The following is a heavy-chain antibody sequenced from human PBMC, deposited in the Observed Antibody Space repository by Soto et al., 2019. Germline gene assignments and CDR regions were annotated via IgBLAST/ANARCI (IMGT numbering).Heavy chain of an antibody. CDR2: ISYDGSNK. CDR3: ASIPTGGSGWSYYYGSSGELDY. J-gene: IGHJ4*02. D-gene: IGHD3-22*01. Sequence: PGGSLRLSCAASGFTFSSYAMHWVRQAPGKGLEWVAVISYDGSNKYYADSVKGRFTISRDNSKNTLYLQMNSLRAEDTAVYYCASIPTGGSGWSYYYGSSGELDYWGQGTLVTVSS. V-gene: IGHV3-30-3*01. CDR1: GFTFSSYA.